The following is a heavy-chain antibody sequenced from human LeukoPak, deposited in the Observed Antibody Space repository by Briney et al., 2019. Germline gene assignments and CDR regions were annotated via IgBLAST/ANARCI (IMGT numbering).Heavy chain of an antibody. Sequence: GGSLGLSCAASGFTVSSNYMSWVRQAPGKGLEWVSVIYSGGSTYYADSVKGRFTISRDNSKNTLYLQMNSLRAEDTAVYYCARGLGDSSGYYFGYFDYWGQGTLVNVSS. J-gene: IGHJ4*02. CDR3: ARGLGDSSGYYFGYFDY. CDR1: GFTVSSNY. D-gene: IGHD3-22*01. CDR2: IYSGGST. V-gene: IGHV3-66*01.